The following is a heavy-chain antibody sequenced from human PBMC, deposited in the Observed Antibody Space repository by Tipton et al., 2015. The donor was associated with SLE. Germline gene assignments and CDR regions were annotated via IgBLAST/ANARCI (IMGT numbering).Heavy chain of an antibody. D-gene: IGHD4-23*01. Sequence: SRRLSGAEAGGTLSSYAMHWGRQAPGKGLEWVAVIEYDGSNKYYEDAVKGRFTISRDNSKNTLYLQMNSLRDEYTAVYYCAKGATVDYGMDVWGQGTTVTVSS. CDR1: GGTLSSYA. J-gene: IGHJ6*02. CDR3: AKGATVDYGMDV. CDR2: IEYDGSNK. V-gene: IGHV3-30-3*02.